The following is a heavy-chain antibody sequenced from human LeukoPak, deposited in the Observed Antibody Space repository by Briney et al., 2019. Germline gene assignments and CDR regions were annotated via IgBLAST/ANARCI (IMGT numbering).Heavy chain of an antibody. CDR3: ARRLVVVPAAIRGDAFDI. Sequence: PSETLSLTCTVSGGSISSGDYYWSWIRQPPGKGLEWIGSIYRSGSTNYNPSLKSRVTISVDTSKNQFSLKLTSVTAADTAVYYCARRLVVVPAAIRGDAFDIWGQGTMVTVSS. J-gene: IGHJ3*02. V-gene: IGHV4-39*07. D-gene: IGHD2-2*02. CDR2: IYRSGST. CDR1: GGSISSGDYY.